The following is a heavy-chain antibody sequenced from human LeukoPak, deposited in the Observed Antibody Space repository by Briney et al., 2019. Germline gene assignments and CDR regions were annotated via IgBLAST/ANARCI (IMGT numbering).Heavy chain of an antibody. CDR2: ISSSGSTI. Sequence: GGSLRLSCAASGFTFSSYEMNWVRQAPGKGLEWVSYISSSGSTIYYADSVKGRFTISRDNAKNSLYLQMNSLRAEDTALYYCARGSEGVFAYYYGSGSYNYYYYYMDVWGKGTTVTVSS. CDR3: ARGSEGVFAYYYGSGSYNYYYYYMDV. V-gene: IGHV3-48*03. CDR1: GFTFSSYE. J-gene: IGHJ6*03. D-gene: IGHD3-10*01.